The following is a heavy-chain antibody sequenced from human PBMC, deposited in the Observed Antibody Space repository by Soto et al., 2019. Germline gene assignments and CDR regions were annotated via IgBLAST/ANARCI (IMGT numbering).Heavy chain of an antibody. V-gene: IGHV3-30*18. CDR3: AKDLWGDWLADHYYYYYGMDV. Sequence: GGSLRLSCAASGFTFSSYGMHWVRQAPGKGLEWVAVISYDGSNKYYADSVKGRFTISRDNSKNTLYLQMNSLRAEDTAVYYCAKDLWGDWLADHYYYYYGMDVWGQGTTVTVSS. CDR2: ISYDGSNK. CDR1: GFTFSSYG. D-gene: IGHD3-9*01. J-gene: IGHJ6*02.